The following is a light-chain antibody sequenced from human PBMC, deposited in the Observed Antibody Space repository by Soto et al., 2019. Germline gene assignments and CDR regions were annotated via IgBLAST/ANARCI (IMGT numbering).Light chain of an antibody. CDR2: AAS. CDR1: QSISSY. J-gene: IGKJ4*01. CDR3: KQNYMNQPT. V-gene: IGKV1-39*01. Sequence: DIEMTHSPSSLSASVGDRVAITCRASQSISSYLNWYQQKPGKAPKLLIYAASSLQSGVPSRFSGSGSGEDLTLTTSTLQPEDGATYYSKQNYMNQPTFGGGTK.